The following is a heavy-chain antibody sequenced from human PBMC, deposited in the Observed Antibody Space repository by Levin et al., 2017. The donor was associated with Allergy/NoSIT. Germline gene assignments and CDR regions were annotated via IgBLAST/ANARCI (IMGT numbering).Heavy chain of an antibody. CDR2: IYSGGST. Sequence: GESLKISCAASGFTVSSNYMSWVRKAPGKGLEWVSVIYSGGSTYYADTVKGRFTISRDNSKNTLYFQMNSLRAEDTAVYYCARGSWNDVSNYWGQGTLVTVSA. CDR1: GFTVSSNY. V-gene: IGHV3-66*01. D-gene: IGHD1-1*01. CDR3: ARGSWNDVSNY. J-gene: IGHJ4*02.